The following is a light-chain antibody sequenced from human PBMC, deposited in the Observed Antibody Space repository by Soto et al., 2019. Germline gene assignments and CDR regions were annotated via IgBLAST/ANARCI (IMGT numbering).Light chain of an antibody. Sequence: DIQMTQSPSTLSASIGDRVTITCRASQNVYSWLAWYQQKPGKAPKLLIYRSTTLESGVPSRFSGSGYGTEVALTISGLQPDDFATYYCHQDEYYPWTFGQGTTVEIK. CDR3: HQDEYYPWT. J-gene: IGKJ1*01. CDR2: RST. V-gene: IGKV1-5*03. CDR1: QNVYSW.